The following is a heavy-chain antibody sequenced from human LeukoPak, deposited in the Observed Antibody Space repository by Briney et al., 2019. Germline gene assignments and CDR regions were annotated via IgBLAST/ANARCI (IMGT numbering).Heavy chain of an antibody. J-gene: IGHJ4*02. CDR3: VRDSGLYSNGWYGGDY. D-gene: IGHD6-19*01. CDR1: GFTFSYYA. CDR2: TSYDENNK. V-gene: IGHV3-30-3*01. Sequence: PGGSLRLSCAASGFTFSYYAMHWVRQAPGKGLEWVAVTSYDENNKYYADSVKGRFTISRDNSKNTLYLQMNSLRADDTAVYYCVRDSGLYSNGWYGGDYWGQGTLVTVSS.